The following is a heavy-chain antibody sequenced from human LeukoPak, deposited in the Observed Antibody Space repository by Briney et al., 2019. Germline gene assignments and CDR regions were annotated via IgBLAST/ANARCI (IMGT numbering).Heavy chain of an antibody. CDR1: GGSFSGYY. CDR2: INHSGST. J-gene: IGHJ4*02. D-gene: IGHD6-13*01. Sequence: PSETLSLTCAVYGGSFSGYYWSWIRQPPGKGLEWIGEINHSGSTNYNPSLKSRVTISVDTSKNQFSLKLSSVTAADTAVYYCARVDRAAAGIVFDYWGQGTLVTVSS. CDR3: ARVDRAAAGIVFDY. V-gene: IGHV4-34*01.